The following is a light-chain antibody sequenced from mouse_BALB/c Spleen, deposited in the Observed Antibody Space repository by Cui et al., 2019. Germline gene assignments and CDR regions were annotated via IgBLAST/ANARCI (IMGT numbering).Light chain of an antibody. CDR1: GKIHKY. CDR3: QHLWSTPST. Sequence: DIQTTQTPASLSASEGETVTITCRASGKIHKYLAWYQQKQGKSPQLLIYNAKTLADGVPARFSGSGSGTQYSLKISSLQAEDFGSYYCQHLWSTPSTFGGGTKLEIK. V-gene: IGKV12-41*01. CDR2: NAK. J-gene: IGKJ1*01.